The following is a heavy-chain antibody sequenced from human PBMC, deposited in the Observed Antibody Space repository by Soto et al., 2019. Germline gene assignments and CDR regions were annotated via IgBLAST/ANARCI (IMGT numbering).Heavy chain of an antibody. CDR1: GLAFNTYW. Sequence: VQLVESGGGLVQPGGSLRLSCAASGLAFNTYWMHWVRQVPGKGLVWVSRIDTYGSTTTYADSVKGRFTISRDNAKNTVYLQMNSLRAEDTAVYYCATGTTDSRYYFDCWGQGILVTVSP. J-gene: IGHJ4*02. CDR2: IDTYGSTT. CDR3: ATGTTDSRYYFDC. V-gene: IGHV3-74*01. D-gene: IGHD1-1*01.